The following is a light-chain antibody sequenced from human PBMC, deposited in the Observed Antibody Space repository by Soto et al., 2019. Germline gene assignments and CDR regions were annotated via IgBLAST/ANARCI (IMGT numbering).Light chain of an antibody. CDR3: MQGSHWPYT. J-gene: IGKJ2*01. CDR2: KVS. V-gene: IGKV2-30*01. CDR1: QSLVYRDGNTY. Sequence: VVMTQSPMSLPVTLGQPASISCTSSQSLVYRDGNTYLNWFHQRPGQPPRRRIYKVSNRDSGVPDRFSGSGSASDFTLKISRVPAEDVGLYYCMQGSHWPYTFGQGTKLEIK.